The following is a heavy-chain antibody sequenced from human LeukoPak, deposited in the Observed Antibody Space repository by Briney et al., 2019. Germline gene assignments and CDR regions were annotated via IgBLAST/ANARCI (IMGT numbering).Heavy chain of an antibody. CDR3: ARMPLPAGTIEDY. Sequence: SVKVSCKASGGTFSSYAISWVRQAPGQGLEWMGRIIPIFGTANYAQKFQGRVTITTDESTSKAYMELSSLRSEDTAVYYCARMPLPAGTIEDYWGQGTLVTVSS. J-gene: IGHJ4*02. D-gene: IGHD6-13*01. CDR2: IIPIFGTA. V-gene: IGHV1-69*05. CDR1: GGTFSSYA.